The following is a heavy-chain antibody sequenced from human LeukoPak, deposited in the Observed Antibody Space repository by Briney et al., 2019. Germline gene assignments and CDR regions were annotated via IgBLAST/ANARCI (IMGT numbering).Heavy chain of an antibody. Sequence: GGSLRLSCAASGFTFSSYSMNWVRQAPGKGLEWVANINEHGSGKYYVDSVKGRFTISSDDAKNSVYLQLNSLRAEDTAVYYCAKSYSGWYVEYWGQGTLVTVSS. J-gene: IGHJ4*02. CDR1: GFTFSSYS. V-gene: IGHV3-7*01. CDR3: AKSYSGWYVEY. CDR2: INEHGSGK. D-gene: IGHD6-19*01.